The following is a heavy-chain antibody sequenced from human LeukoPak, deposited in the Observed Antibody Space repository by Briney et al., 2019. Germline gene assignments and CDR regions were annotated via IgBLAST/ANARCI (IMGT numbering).Heavy chain of an antibody. J-gene: IGHJ3*02. Sequence: ISSSSSYIYYADSVKGRFTISRDNAKNSLYLQMNSLRAEDTAVYYCARFTSSSYGHAFDIWGQGTMVTVSS. CDR3: ARFTSSSYGHAFDI. CDR2: ISSSSSYI. D-gene: IGHD6-6*01. V-gene: IGHV3-21*01.